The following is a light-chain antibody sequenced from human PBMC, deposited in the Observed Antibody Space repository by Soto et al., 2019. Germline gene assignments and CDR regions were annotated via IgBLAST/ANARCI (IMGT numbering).Light chain of an antibody. CDR2: GAS. Sequence: EIVMTQSPATLSVSPGERATLSCRASQRVSSNLAWYQQKPGQAPRLLIYGASTRATGNPARFSGSGSGPEFTLTISSLQSEDFAVYYCQQYNNSLRTFGQGTKVEIK. CDR1: QRVSSN. CDR3: QQYNNSLRT. J-gene: IGKJ1*01. V-gene: IGKV3-15*01.